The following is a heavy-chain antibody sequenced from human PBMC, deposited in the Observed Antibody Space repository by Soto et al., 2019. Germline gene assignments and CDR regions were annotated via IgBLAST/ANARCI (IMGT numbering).Heavy chain of an antibody. J-gene: IGHJ4*02. V-gene: IGHV1-3*01. D-gene: IGHD6-19*01. CDR3: ARDGAVAGDSNFDY. CDR2: INAGNDNI. Sequence: GASVKVSCKASGYTFTSFAIHWVRQAPGQGLEWMGWINAGNDNIKHSQKFQHRVTITRDTSASTAYMELSSLRFEDTAVYYCARDGAVAGDSNFDYWGQGTLVTVSS. CDR1: GYTFTSFA.